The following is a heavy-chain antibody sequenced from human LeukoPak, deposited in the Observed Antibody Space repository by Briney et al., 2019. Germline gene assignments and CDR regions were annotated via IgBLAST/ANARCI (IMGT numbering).Heavy chain of an antibody. Sequence: ASVKVSCKASGYTFTSYYMHWVRQAPGQGLEWMGIINPSGGSTSYAQKFQGRVTMTRDTSTSTVYMEPSSLRSEDTAVYYCARAGRGDWFDPWGQGTLVTVSS. CDR1: GYTFTSYY. V-gene: IGHV1-46*01. CDR2: INPSGGST. CDR3: ARAGRGDWFDP. D-gene: IGHD1-26*01. J-gene: IGHJ5*02.